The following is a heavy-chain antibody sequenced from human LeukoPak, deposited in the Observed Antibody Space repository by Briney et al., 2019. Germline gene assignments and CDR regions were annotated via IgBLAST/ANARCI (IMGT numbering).Heavy chain of an antibody. J-gene: IGHJ1*01. D-gene: IGHD3-9*01. CDR1: GFTFSRYA. Sequence: GGSLRLSCAASGFTFSRYAMSWVRQAPGEGLEWVSAISGSGAGTYYADSVKGRFTISRDNSKNTLYLQMNSLRAEDTAVYYCARALYYDILTGYSRIQHWGQGTLVPVSS. CDR2: ISGSGAGT. CDR3: ARALYYDILTGYSRIQH. V-gene: IGHV3-23*01.